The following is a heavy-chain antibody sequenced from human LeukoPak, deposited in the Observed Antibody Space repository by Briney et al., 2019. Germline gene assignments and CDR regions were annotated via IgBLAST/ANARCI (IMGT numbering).Heavy chain of an antibody. J-gene: IGHJ3*02. D-gene: IGHD5-24*01. CDR3: AKARGDGYNDAFDM. V-gene: IGHV3-30*02. CDR2: IRYDTNNK. CDR1: GFTFSKNG. Sequence: GGSLRLSCAASGFTFSKNGMHWVRQAPGKGLEWMALIRYDTNNKYYADSVKGRFTTSGDTSKLYLQMNSLRDEDTAVYYCAKARGDGYNDAFDMWGQGTMVTVSS.